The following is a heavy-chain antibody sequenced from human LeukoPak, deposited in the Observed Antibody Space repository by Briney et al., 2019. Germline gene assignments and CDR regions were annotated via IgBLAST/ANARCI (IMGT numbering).Heavy chain of an antibody. J-gene: IGHJ5*02. CDR3: AKGEDGYNPNWFDP. CDR1: GFTFSSYG. V-gene: IGHV3-30*18. D-gene: IGHD5-24*01. Sequence: GRSLRLSCAASGFTFSSYGMHWVRQAPGKGLEWVAVISYDGSNKYYADSVKGRFTISRDNSKNTLYLQMNSLRAEDTAVYYCAKGEDGYNPNWFDPWGQGTLVTVSS. CDR2: ISYDGSNK.